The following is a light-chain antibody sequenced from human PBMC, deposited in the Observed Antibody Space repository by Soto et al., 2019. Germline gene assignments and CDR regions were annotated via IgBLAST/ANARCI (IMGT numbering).Light chain of an antibody. V-gene: IGKV3-20*01. CDR3: QQYGSSPYT. Sequence: EIVITQSPGTLSLSPGERATLSCRSRQSVSSRFLAWYQQKPGQAPRLLMYGASNRATGIPARFSGTGSGTDFTLTISSLEPEDFAVYYCQQYGSSPYTFGLGTKLEIK. CDR1: QSVSSRF. J-gene: IGKJ2*01. CDR2: GAS.